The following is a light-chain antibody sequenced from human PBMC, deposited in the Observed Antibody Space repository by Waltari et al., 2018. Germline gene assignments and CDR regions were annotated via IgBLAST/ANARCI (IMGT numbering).Light chain of an antibody. CDR3: CSYAGSGTWV. CDR1: SSDIGYYNL. CDR2: EVT. Sequence: QSALTQPPSVSGSPGQSITISCTGTSSDIGYYNLVSWYQHLPGHAPKVMIYEVTKRPSGVANRCSGSKSGNTASLTISGVQAEDEGQYYCCSYAGSGTWVFGGGTKLTVL. V-gene: IGLV2-23*02. J-gene: IGLJ3*02.